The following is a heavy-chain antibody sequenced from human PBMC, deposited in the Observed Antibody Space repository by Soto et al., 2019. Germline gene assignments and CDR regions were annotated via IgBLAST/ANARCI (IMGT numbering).Heavy chain of an antibody. J-gene: IGHJ4*02. CDR1: GGSISSGGYS. CDR3: ARGNDYGDFLDY. CDR2: IYHSGST. D-gene: IGHD4-17*01. Sequence: SETLSLTCVVSGGSISSGGYSWSWIRQPPGKGLEWIGYIYHSGSTYYNPSLKSRVTISVDRSKNQFSLKLSSVTAADTAVYYCARGNDYGDFLDYWGQGTLVTVSS. V-gene: IGHV4-30-2*01.